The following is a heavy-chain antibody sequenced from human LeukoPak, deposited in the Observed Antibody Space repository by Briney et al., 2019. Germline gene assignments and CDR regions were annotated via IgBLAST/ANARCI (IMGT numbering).Heavy chain of an antibody. D-gene: IGHD3-10*01. CDR1: GGSISSYY. Sequence: SETLSLTCTVSGGSISSYYWSWIRQPPGKGLEWIGYIYYSGSTNYNPSLKSRVTISVDTSKNQFSLKLSSVTAADTAVYYCARVSLRFGEPIYFDYWGQGTLVTVSS. V-gene: IGHV4-59*01. CDR2: IYYSGST. J-gene: IGHJ4*02. CDR3: ARVSLRFGEPIYFDY.